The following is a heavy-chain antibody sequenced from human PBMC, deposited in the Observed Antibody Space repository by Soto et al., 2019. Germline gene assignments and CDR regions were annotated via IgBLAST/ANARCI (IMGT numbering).Heavy chain of an antibody. CDR1: GGTFSTYG. CDR3: ARAGVVPSATRYFQH. J-gene: IGHJ1*01. V-gene: IGHV1-18*01. D-gene: IGHD2-2*01. Sequence: ASVKVSCKASGGTFSTYGISWVRQAPGQGLEWMGWISAHNGDTIYAQKLQGRVTVTTDTSTSTAYMELTSLGSDDTAVYYCARAGVVPSATRYFQHWGQGTLVTVSS. CDR2: ISAHNGDT.